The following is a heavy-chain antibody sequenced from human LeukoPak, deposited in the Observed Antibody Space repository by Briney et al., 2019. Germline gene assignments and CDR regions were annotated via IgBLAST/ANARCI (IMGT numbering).Heavy chain of an antibody. D-gene: IGHD6-6*01. CDR1: GGSFSGYY. J-gene: IGHJ5*02. CDR2: INHSGNT. Sequence: SETLSLTCAVYGGSFSGYYWSWIRRPPGKGLEWIGEINHSGNTNYNPSLKSRVTISVDTSKNQFSLKLSSVTAADTAVYYCARGVAAQILNWFDPWGQGTLVTVAS. V-gene: IGHV4-34*01. CDR3: ARGVAAQILNWFDP.